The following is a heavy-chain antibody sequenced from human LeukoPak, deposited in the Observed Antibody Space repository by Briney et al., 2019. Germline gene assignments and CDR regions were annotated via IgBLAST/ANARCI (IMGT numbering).Heavy chain of an antibody. Sequence: ASVKVSCKASGYTFTGYYMHWVRQAPGQGLEWMGWINPNSGGTNYAQKFQGRVTMTRDTSISTAYMELSRLRSGDTAVYYCARYIAVAGRGDYWGQGTLVTVSS. CDR2: INPNSGGT. J-gene: IGHJ4*02. CDR1: GYTFTGYY. CDR3: ARYIAVAGRGDY. V-gene: IGHV1-2*02. D-gene: IGHD6-19*01.